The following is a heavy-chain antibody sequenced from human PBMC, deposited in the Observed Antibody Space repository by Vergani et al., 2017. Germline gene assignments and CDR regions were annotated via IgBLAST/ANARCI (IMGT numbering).Heavy chain of an antibody. J-gene: IGHJ3*02. D-gene: IGHD6-19*01. V-gene: IGHV3-11*06. CDR3: ARDRAAVAGIVDAFDI. CDR2: ISSSSSYT. CDR1: GFTFSDYY. Sequence: VQLVESGGGLVQPGGSLRLSCEASGFTFSDYYLSWIRQDPGKGLEWVSYISSSSSYTNYADSVKCRFTSSRDHAKNSLYLKMNSLRAADTAVYYCARDRAAVAGIVDAFDIWGQGTMVTVSS.